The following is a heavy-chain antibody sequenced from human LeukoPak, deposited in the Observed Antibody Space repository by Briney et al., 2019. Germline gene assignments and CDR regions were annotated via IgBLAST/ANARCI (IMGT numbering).Heavy chain of an antibody. J-gene: IGHJ4*02. CDR3: AADLPYSNYGPLDY. D-gene: IGHD4-11*01. V-gene: IGHV1-8*01. CDR2: MNPNSGNT. CDR1: GYTFASYD. Sequence: GASVKVSCKASGYTFASYDINWVRQATGQGLEWMGWMNPNSGNTGYAQKFQGRVTITRDTSTSTAYLELSSLRSEDTAVYFCAADLPYSNYGPLDYWGQGTLVTVSS.